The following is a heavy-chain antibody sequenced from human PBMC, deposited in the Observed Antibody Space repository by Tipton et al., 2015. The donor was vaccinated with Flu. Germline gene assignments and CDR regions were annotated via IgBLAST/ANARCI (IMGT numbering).Heavy chain of an antibody. D-gene: IGHD4-17*01. V-gene: IGHV3-74*01. CDR1: GFTFSSYW. Sequence: SLRLSCAASGFTFSSYWMHWVRQAPGKGLVWVSRINSDGSSTSYADSVKGRFTISRDNAKNTLYLQMNSLRAEDTAVYYCASSPWEDTMTLDYWGQGTLVTVSS. CDR3: ASSPWEDTMTLDY. CDR2: INSDGSST. J-gene: IGHJ4*02.